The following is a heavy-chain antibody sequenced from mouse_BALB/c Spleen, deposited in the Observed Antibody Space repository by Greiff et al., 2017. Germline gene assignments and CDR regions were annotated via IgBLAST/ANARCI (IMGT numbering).Heavy chain of an antibody. CDR2: IWAGGST. V-gene: IGHV2-9*02. CDR1: GFSLTSYG. J-gene: IGHJ2*01. CDR3: ARDREYGNSYYFDY. D-gene: IGHD2-10*02. Sequence: QVQLKESGPGLVAPSQSLSITCTVSGFSLTSYGVHWVRQPPGKGLEWLGVIWAGGSTNYNSALMSSLSISTDNSKSQVFLKMNSLQTDDTAMYYWARDREYGNSYYFDYWGQGTTLTVSS.